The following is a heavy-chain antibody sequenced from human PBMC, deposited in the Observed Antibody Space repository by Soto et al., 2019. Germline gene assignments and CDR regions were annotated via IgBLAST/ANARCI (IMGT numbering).Heavy chain of an antibody. J-gene: IGHJ4*02. Sequence: ASVKVSCKASGGTFSSYAISWVRQAPGQGLEWMGGIIPIFGTANYAQKFQGRVTITADESTSTAYMELSSLRSEDTAVYYCAHTAEVVRGVRLWGKGTLVTVSS. D-gene: IGHD3-10*01. CDR2: IIPIFGTA. CDR3: AHTAEVVRGVRL. V-gene: IGHV1-69*13. CDR1: GGTFSSYA.